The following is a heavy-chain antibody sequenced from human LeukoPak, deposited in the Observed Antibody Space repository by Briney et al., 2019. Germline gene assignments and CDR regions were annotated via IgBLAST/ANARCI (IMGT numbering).Heavy chain of an antibody. CDR3: AKAYRIAAAGYGGVDY. Sequence: ASVKVSCKASGYTFTSYYMHWVRQAPGQGLEWMGIINPSGGSTSYAQKFQGRVTMTRDMSTSTVYMELSSLRAEDTALYYCAKAYRIAAAGYGGVDYWGQGTPVTVSS. J-gene: IGHJ4*02. CDR2: INPSGGST. CDR1: GYTFTSYY. D-gene: IGHD6-13*01. V-gene: IGHV1-46*01.